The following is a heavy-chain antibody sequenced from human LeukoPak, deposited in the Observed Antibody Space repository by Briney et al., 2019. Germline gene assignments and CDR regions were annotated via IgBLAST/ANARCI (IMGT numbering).Heavy chain of an antibody. CDR2: INHSGST. V-gene: IGHV4-34*01. Sequence: PSETLSLTCAVYSGSFSNYYWSWIRQSPGKGLGWIGEINHSGSTNYNPSLRSRVTISVDTSNNQVSLNLSSVTAADTAVYYCAREEGIQLGDAFDIWGQGTMVTVSS. D-gene: IGHD5-18*01. CDR3: AREEGIQLGDAFDI. CDR1: SGSFSNYY. J-gene: IGHJ3*02.